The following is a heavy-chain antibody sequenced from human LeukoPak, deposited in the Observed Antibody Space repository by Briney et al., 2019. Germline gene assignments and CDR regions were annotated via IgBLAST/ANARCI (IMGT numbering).Heavy chain of an antibody. D-gene: IGHD7-27*01. CDR1: GASISSHAW. J-gene: IGHJ4*02. CDR3: ASRRVLTGEPY. V-gene: IGHV4-4*02. Sequence: SGTLSLTCAVSGASISSHAWWTWVRQPPRKGLEYVGEIYHSGGTIYNPSLSGRVTISVDKSNNQFSLKLTSATAADTAVYYCASRRVLTGEPYWGQGSLVTVSS. CDR2: IYHSGGT.